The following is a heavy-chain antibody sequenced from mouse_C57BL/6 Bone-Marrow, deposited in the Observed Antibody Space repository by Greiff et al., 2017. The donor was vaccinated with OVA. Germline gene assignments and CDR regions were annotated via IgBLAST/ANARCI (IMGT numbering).Heavy chain of an antibody. D-gene: IGHD2-10*02. CDR2: IRNKANGYTT. V-gene: IGHV7-3*01. J-gene: IGHJ4*01. CDR1: GFTFTDYY. CDR3: ARVVRFAMDY. Sequence: EVQRVESGGGLVQPGGSLSLSCAASGFTFTDYYMSWVRQPPGKALEWLGFIRNKANGYTTEYSASVKGRFTISRDNSQSILYLQMNALRAEDSATYYCARVVRFAMDYWGQGTSVTVSS.